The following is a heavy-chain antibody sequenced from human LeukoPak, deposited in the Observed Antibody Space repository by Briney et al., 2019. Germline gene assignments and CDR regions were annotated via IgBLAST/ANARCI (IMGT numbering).Heavy chain of an antibody. J-gene: IGHJ4*02. CDR3: AKDIYCIGGSCYSHFDY. CDR2: ISGDGGST. V-gene: IGHV3-43*02. D-gene: IGHD2-15*01. Sequence: PGGSLRLSCAASGLTFDAYAMHWVRQAPGRGLEWVSLISGDGGSTYYADSVKGRFTISRDSSKNSVYLQMNSLRTEDTALYYCAKDIYCIGGSCYSHFDYWGQGTLVTGSS. CDR1: GLTFDAYA.